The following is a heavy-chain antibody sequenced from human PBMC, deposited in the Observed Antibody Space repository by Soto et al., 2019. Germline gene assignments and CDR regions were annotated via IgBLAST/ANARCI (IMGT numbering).Heavy chain of an antibody. J-gene: IGHJ5*02. Sequence: GGSLRLSCAASGFTFSSYGMHWVRQAPGKGLEWVAVIWYDGSNKYYADSVKGRFTISRDNSKNTLYLQMNSLRAEDTAVYYCAREGGYDSSGYHNWFDPWGQGTLVTVSS. D-gene: IGHD3-22*01. CDR3: AREGGYDSSGYHNWFDP. CDR1: GFTFSSYG. V-gene: IGHV3-33*01. CDR2: IWYDGSNK.